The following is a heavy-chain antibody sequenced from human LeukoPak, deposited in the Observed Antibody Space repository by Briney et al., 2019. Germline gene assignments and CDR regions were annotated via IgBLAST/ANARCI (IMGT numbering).Heavy chain of an antibody. CDR2: IRYDGSNK. J-gene: IGHJ4*02. Sequence: GGSLRLSCAASGFTFSSYGMHWVRQAPGKGLEWVAFIRYDGSNKYYADSVKGRFTISRDNSKNTLYLQMNSLRAEDTAVYYCARAVAAAASFDYWGQGTLVTVSS. V-gene: IGHV3-30*02. CDR3: ARAVAAAASFDY. CDR1: GFTFSSYG. D-gene: IGHD6-13*01.